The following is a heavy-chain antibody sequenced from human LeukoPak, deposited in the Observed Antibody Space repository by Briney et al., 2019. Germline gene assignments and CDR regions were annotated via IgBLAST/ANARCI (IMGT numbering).Heavy chain of an antibody. V-gene: IGHV3-30*02. CDR3: AREGSSWEKRTNWFDP. Sequence: GGSLRLSCAASGFAFSSYGMHWVRQAPGKGLEWVTFMQYDSYNEYYAESVKGRFTISRDNSKNTLFLHMNSLRVEDTAVYYCAREGSSWEKRTNWFDPWGQGTLVTVSS. D-gene: IGHD6-13*01. CDR1: GFAFSSYG. J-gene: IGHJ5*02. CDR2: MQYDSYNE.